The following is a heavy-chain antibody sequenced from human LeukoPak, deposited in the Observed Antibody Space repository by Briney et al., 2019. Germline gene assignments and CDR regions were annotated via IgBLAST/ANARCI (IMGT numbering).Heavy chain of an antibody. CDR3: ARDIVAPGLFWDH. V-gene: IGHV3-7*05. CDR2: ISPDGSEK. D-gene: IGHD6-13*01. Sequence: PGGSLRLSCAASGFTFSSHWMSWVRQAPGKGLEWVANISPDGSEKYYVDSVKGRFTISRDNAKNSLYLQVNSLRAEDTAVYYCARDIVAPGLFWDHWGQGTLVTVSS. J-gene: IGHJ4*02. CDR1: GFTFSSHW.